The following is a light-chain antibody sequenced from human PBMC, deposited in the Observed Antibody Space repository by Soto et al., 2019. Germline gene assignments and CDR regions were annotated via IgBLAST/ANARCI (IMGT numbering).Light chain of an antibody. CDR3: HQYNNWRT. V-gene: IGKV3-15*01. CDR2: GAS. Sequence: EIVMTQSPATLSVYPWEVVTLSCRASQSMTTKLAWYHQRPGQAPRLLIYGASARATGIPARFSGSGAGTEFTLTISSLQSEDFAVYYCHQYNNWRTFGQGTRLEIK. J-gene: IGKJ5*01. CDR1: QSMTTK.